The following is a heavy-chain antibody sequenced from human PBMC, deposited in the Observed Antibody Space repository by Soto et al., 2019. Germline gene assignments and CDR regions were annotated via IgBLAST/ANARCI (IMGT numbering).Heavy chain of an antibody. V-gene: IGHV3-23*01. CDR1: GFTFSSYA. D-gene: IGHD6-6*01. J-gene: IGHJ4*02. CDR2: ISGSGGST. Sequence: GGSLRLSCAASGFTFSSYAMSWVRQAPGKGLEWVSAISGSGGSTYYADSVKGRFTISRDNSKNTLYLQMNSLRAEDTAVYYCAKSSLRESSSSRYYFDYWGQGTLVTVYS. CDR3: AKSSLRESSSSRYYFDY.